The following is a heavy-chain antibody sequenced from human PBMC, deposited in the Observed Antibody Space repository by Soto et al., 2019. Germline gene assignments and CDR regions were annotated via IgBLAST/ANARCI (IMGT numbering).Heavy chain of an antibody. CDR1: GCTVTGYG. CDR3: ARDGAPYCSGGSCLPRTI. Sequence: ASVKVSCKAAGCTVTGYGFSWVRQAPGQGLEWMGWISAYNGNTNYAQKLQGRVTMTTDTSTSTAYMELRSLRSDDTAVYYCARDGAPYCSGGSCLPRTIWGQGTMVTVSS. CDR2: ISAYNGNT. V-gene: IGHV1-18*01. J-gene: IGHJ3*02. D-gene: IGHD2-15*01.